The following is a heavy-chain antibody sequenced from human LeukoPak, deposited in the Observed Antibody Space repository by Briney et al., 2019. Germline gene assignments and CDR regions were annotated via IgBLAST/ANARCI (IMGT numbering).Heavy chain of an antibody. V-gene: IGHV2-5*01. CDR1: GFSLSTSGVG. D-gene: IGHD4/OR15-4a*01. Sequence: SRPTLVKPTQTLTLTRTFAGFSLSTSGVGVGWIRQPPGKALVWVALTSWNDDKRYSTSLKSRLTITKDTSKNQVVLTMTNVAPVDTATYYCAHRRDYGSGGVFNYWGEGTLLTVSS. CDR3: AHRRDYGSGGVFNY. J-gene: IGHJ4*02. CDR2: TSWNDDK.